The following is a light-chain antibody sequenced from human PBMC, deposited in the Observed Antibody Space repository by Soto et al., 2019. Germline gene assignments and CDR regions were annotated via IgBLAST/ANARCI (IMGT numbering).Light chain of an antibody. CDR1: QSISSW. Sequence: DIQMTQSPSTLSASVGDRVTITCRASQSISSWLAWYQQKPGKAPKLLIYKASSLESGVPSRFSGSGSGTDFTLTISSLQPDDFATYYGQQYNSYPLTFGGGTEVEIK. CDR2: KAS. CDR3: QQYNSYPLT. J-gene: IGKJ4*01. V-gene: IGKV1-5*03.